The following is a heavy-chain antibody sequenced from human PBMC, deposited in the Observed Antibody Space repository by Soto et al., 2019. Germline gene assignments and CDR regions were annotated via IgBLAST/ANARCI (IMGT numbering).Heavy chain of an antibody. CDR1: GDTFSFYS. D-gene: IGHD3-10*01. J-gene: IGHJ4*02. CDR2: VNPILSMS. CDR3: ATRYGSGYRAFDY. Sequence: QVQLVQSGAEVKRPGSSVKVSCKASGDTFSFYSINWVRQAPGLGLEWMGRVNPILSMSNYAQRFQGRVTMTADKSTSTAYMELSGLRSEDTAMYYCATRYGSGYRAFDYWGQGALVTVYS. V-gene: IGHV1-69*04.